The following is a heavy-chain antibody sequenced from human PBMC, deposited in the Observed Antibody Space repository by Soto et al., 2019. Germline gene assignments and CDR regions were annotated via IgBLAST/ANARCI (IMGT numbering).Heavy chain of an antibody. CDR2: IYYSGST. Sequence: SETLSLTCTVSGGSISSGGYYWSWIRQHPGKGLEWIGYIYYSGSTYYNPSLKSRVTISVDTSKNQFSLKLSSVTAADTAVYYCARGELLWFGGEHGYYYYYGMDVWGQGTTVTVSS. V-gene: IGHV4-31*03. D-gene: IGHD3-10*01. CDR3: ARGELLWFGGEHGYYYYYGMDV. J-gene: IGHJ6*02. CDR1: GGSISSGGYY.